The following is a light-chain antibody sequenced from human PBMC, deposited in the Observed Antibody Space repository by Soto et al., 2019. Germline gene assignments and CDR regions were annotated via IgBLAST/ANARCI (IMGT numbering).Light chain of an antibody. Sequence: DTQMTQSPSSLSASVGDRVTITCRASQGIRNDLAWYQQKPGKAPKRLIYAASSLQSGVPSRFSGSGSGTEFTLTISSLQPEDFATYYCLQHNNYPPITFGQGTRLEIK. J-gene: IGKJ5*01. CDR2: AAS. CDR3: LQHNNYPPIT. CDR1: QGIRND. V-gene: IGKV1-17*01.